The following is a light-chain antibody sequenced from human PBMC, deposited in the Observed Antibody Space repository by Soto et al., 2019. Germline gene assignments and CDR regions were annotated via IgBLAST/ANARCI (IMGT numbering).Light chain of an antibody. Sequence: EIVLTQSPGTLSLSPGERATLSYRASQSVSSSCLAGYQQQPRQAPRLLIYDASSRATGIPDRFSGGGSGTEVTLPISSLEHEDFAVYYCQQFSSYQLTFGGGTKVDIK. CDR3: QQFSSYQLT. J-gene: IGKJ4*01. CDR2: DAS. CDR1: QSVSSSC. V-gene: IGKV3-20*01.